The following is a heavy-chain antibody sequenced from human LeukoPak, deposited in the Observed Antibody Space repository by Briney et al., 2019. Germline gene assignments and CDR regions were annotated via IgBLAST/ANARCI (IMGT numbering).Heavy chain of an antibody. V-gene: IGHV3-74*01. CDR2: INSDGSRT. D-gene: IGHD6-13*01. J-gene: IGHJ4*02. CDR3: ARGSWSAADTNIDY. Sequence: PGGSLRLSCAASGXTLSTYWLHWVRQGPGKGLVWVSCINSDGSRTTYADSVKGRFTNSRDNAKNTLYMQMNTLRVEDTAVYYCARGSWSAADTNIDYWGQGTLVTVSS. CDR1: GXTLSTYW.